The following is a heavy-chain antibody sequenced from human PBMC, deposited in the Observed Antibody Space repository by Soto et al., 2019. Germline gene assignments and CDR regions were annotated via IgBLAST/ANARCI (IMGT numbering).Heavy chain of an antibody. Sequence: EVQLVESGGGLIQPGGSLRLSCAVSGFTVSNNYMSWVRQAPGKGLEGVSVIYSGGYTAYGDSVKGRFTISRDNSKNTLYSQINTRRPADPAVFFCAPTPGGGGYWGQGTLVTVSS. V-gene: IGHV3-53*01. D-gene: IGHD3-10*01. CDR3: APTPGGGGY. J-gene: IGHJ4*02. CDR2: IYSGGYT. CDR1: GFTVSNNY.